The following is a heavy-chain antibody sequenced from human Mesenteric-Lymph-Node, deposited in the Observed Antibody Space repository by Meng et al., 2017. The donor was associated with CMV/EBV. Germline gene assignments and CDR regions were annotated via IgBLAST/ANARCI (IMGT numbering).Heavy chain of an antibody. J-gene: IGHJ4*02. CDR2: MYHSGRA. V-gene: IGHV4-4*02. D-gene: IGHD2-21*02. Sequence: QVQLQESGPGLWKPSWTLSLTGGVSGGYISGSKWWSWVSQPPGKGLEWIGEMYHSGRASYNPSLESRVTISVDKTKNQFSLKLSSVTAADTAVYYCSRGVTDDHWGQGTLVTVSS. CDR3: SRGVTDDH. CDR1: GGYISGSKW.